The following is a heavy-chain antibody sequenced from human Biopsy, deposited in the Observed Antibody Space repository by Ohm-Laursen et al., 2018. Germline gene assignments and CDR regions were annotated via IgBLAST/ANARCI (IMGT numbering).Heavy chain of an antibody. Sequence: GSLRLSCAASGFTFSSYAMTWVRQAPGKGLEWVSVINTSGGSTHYAVSVKGRFTISRDNSKNTLYLRMNSLRAEDTAVYYCAKPADSYGSEFYFDHWGQGTLVTVSS. V-gene: IGHV3-23*01. CDR3: AKPADSYGSEFYFDH. CDR1: GFTFSSYA. D-gene: IGHD4-17*01. J-gene: IGHJ4*02. CDR2: INTSGGST.